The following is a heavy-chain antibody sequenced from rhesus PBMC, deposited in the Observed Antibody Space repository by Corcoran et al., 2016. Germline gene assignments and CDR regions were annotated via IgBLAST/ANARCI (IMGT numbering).Heavy chain of an antibody. V-gene: IGHV4-160*01. CDR1: GGSISSNY. Sequence: QVQLQESGPGLVKPSETLSLTCAVSGGSISSNYWSWIRQPPGKGLEGIGYIYGSSGSTYYNPSLKSRVTISPDTSKNQFSLKLSSVTAADTAVYYCARGQGYSGYSFGDFDYWGQGVLVTVSS. CDR2: IYGSSGST. J-gene: IGHJ4*01. CDR3: ARGQGYSGYSFGDFDY. D-gene: IGHD5-30*01.